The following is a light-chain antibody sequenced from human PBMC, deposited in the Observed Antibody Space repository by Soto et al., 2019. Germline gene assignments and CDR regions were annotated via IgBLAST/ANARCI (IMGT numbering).Light chain of an antibody. V-gene: IGLV2-23*02. CDR1: GRDIGAYDY. J-gene: IGLJ1*01. Sequence: QSALTQPASVSVSPGQSITISCTGSGRDIGAYDYVSWYQQHPGKAPKLLIYGVKNRPSGVSYRFSGYKSGTTASLTISGLLAEDEADYYCCSYAGNNAYVFGFGTKLTVL. CDR3: CSYAGNNAYV. CDR2: GVK.